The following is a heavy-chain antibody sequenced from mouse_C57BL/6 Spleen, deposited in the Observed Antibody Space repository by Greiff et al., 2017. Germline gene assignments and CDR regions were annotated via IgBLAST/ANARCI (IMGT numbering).Heavy chain of an antibody. Sequence: QVQLQQPGAELVMPGASVKLSCKASGYTFTSYWMHWVKQRPGQGLEWIGEIDPSDSYTNYNQKFKGKSTLTVDKSSSTAYMQLSSLTSEDSAVYYGARGTVVENYYAMDDWGQGTSVTVSS. CDR3: ARGTVVENYYAMDD. V-gene: IGHV1-69*01. D-gene: IGHD1-1*01. J-gene: IGHJ4*01. CDR2: IDPSDSYT. CDR1: GYTFTSYW.